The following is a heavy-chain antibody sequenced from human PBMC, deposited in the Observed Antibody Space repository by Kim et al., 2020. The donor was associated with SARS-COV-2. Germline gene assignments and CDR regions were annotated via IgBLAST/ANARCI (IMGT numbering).Heavy chain of an antibody. CDR1: GGSFSGYY. D-gene: IGHD3-22*01. Sequence: SETLSLTCAVYGGSFSGYYWSWIRQPPGKGLEWIGEINHSGSTNYNPSLKSRVTISVDTSKNQFSLKLSSVTAADTAVYYCARVDSSGIHFDYWGQGTLVTVSS. CDR2: INHSGST. CDR3: ARVDSSGIHFDY. J-gene: IGHJ4*02. V-gene: IGHV4-34*01.